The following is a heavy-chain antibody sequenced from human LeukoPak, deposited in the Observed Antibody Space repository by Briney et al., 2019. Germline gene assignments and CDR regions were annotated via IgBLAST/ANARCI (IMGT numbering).Heavy chain of an antibody. CDR3: AREFYDSSTTYPYFDY. Sequence: GGSLRLSCAASGFTFSSYSMNWVRQAPGKGLEWVSYISSSSSTIYYADSVEGRFTISRDNAKNSPYLQMNSLRAEDTAVYYCAREFYDSSTTYPYFDYWGQGTLVTVSS. CDR1: GFTFSSYS. J-gene: IGHJ4*02. CDR2: ISSSSSTI. V-gene: IGHV3-48*01. D-gene: IGHD3-22*01.